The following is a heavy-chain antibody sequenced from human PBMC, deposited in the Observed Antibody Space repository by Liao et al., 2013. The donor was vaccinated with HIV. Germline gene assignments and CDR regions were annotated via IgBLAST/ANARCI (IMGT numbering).Heavy chain of an antibody. D-gene: IGHD7-27*01. CDR2: LHFSGTT. J-gene: IGHJ4*02. CDR3: ARERANWGSLRSFDY. Sequence: QLQLRESGPGLVKPSETLSLTCTVSGDSISSSSPYWGWIRQSPGKGLEWIGSLHFSGTTYNSPSLRTRVSMSVDTSKNQFSLHLASVTAADTAVYYCARERANWGSLRSFDYWGQGTLVTVSS. V-gene: IGHV4-39*07. CDR1: GDSISSSSPY.